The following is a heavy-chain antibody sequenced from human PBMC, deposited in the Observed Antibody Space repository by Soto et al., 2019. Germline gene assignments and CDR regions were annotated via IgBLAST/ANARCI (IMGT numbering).Heavy chain of an antibody. D-gene: IGHD6-19*01. CDR3: ARDFIPGYSSGWYYYYYGMDV. Sequence: GGSLRLSCAASGFTFSSYEMNWVRQAPGKGLEWVSYISSSGSTIYYADSAKGRFTISRDNAKNSLYLQMNSLRAEDTAVYYCARDFIPGYSSGWYYYYYGMDVWGQGTTVTVSS. J-gene: IGHJ6*02. CDR1: GFTFSSYE. V-gene: IGHV3-48*03. CDR2: ISSSGSTI.